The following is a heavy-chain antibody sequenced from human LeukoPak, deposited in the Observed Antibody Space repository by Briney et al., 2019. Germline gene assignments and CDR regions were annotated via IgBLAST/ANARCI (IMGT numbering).Heavy chain of an antibody. CDR1: GYTFTSYG. CDR3: ARDTYYYDSSGYSGWFDP. J-gene: IGHJ5*02. V-gene: IGHV1-18*01. Sequence: ASVKVSCKASGYTFTSYGISWVRQAPGQGVEWMGWISAYNGNTNYAQKLQGRVTMTTDTSTSTAYMELRSLRSDDTAVYYCARDTYYYDSSGYSGWFDPWGQGTLVTVSS. D-gene: IGHD3-22*01. CDR2: ISAYNGNT.